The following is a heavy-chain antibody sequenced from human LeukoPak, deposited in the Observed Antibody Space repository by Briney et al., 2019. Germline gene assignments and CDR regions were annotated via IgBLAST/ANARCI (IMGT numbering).Heavy chain of an antibody. J-gene: IGHJ5*02. V-gene: IGHV7-4-1*02. D-gene: IGHD2-15*01. CDR3: ARDLCGGGSCYIGFDP. CDR1: GYTFTTYA. CDR2: INTNTGNP. Sequence: ASVKVSCKASGYTFTTYAMIWVRQAPGQGLECMGWINTNTGNPTYAQGFTGRFVFSLDTSVSTAYLQINSLKAEDTAVYYCARDLCGGGSCYIGFDPWGQGTLVTVSS.